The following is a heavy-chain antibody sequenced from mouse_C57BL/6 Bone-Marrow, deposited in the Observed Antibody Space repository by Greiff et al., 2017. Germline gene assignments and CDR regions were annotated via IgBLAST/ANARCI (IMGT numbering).Heavy chain of an antibody. CDR3: ARVGKYEGWYFDV. D-gene: IGHD2-1*01. CDR1: GYTFTDYY. V-gene: IGHV1-76*01. J-gene: IGHJ1*03. CDR2: IYPGSGNT. Sequence: QVQLQQSGAELVRPGASVKLSCKASGYTFTDYYINWVKQRPGQGLEWIARIYPGSGNTYYNEKFKGKATLTAEKSSSTAYMQLSSLTSEDSAVYFCARVGKYEGWYFDVWGTGTTVTVSS.